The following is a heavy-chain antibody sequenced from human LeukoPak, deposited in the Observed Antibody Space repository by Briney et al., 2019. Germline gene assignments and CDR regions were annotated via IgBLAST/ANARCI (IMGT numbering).Heavy chain of an antibody. J-gene: IGHJ4*02. V-gene: IGHV1-69*05. D-gene: IGHD4-17*01. CDR2: IIHTFDTP. CDR1: GGTVSHFA. CDR3: AKGAAYGDT. Sequence: GASVKVSCKASGGTVSHFAITCVRQAPGLGLEWMGAIIHTFDTPNYAQKIQGRVTITTDESTSTAYMELSSLRSEDTAMYYCAKGAAYGDTWGQGTLVTVST.